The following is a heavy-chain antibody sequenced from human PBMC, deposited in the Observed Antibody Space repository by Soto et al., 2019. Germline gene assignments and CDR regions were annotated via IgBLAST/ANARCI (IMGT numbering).Heavy chain of an antibody. D-gene: IGHD3-10*01. CDR2: IYHSGST. CDR3: ARENSGSGSYYNY. CDR1: GGSISSSNW. J-gene: IGHJ4*02. Sequence: TLSLTCAVSGGSISSSNWWSWVRQPPGKGLEWIGEIYHSGSTNYNPSLKSRVTISVDKSKNQFSLKLSSVTAADTAVYYCARENSGSGSYYNYWGQGTLVTVSS. V-gene: IGHV4-4*02.